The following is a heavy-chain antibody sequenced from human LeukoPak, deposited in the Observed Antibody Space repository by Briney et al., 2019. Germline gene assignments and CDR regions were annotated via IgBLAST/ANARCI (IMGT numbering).Heavy chain of an antibody. V-gene: IGHV4-38-2*01. CDR3: ARWRTGIAPPSWFDP. Sequence: SETLSLTCAVSGYSISSGYYWGWIRQPPGKGLEWIGSIYHSGSTYYNPSLKSRVTISVDTSKNQFSLKPSSVTAADTAVYYCARWRTGIAPPSWFDPWGQGTLVTVSS. J-gene: IGHJ5*02. CDR2: IYHSGST. CDR1: GYSISSGYY. D-gene: IGHD6-13*01.